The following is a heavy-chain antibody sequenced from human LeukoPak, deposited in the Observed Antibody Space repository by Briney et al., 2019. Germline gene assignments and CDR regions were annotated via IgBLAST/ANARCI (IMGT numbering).Heavy chain of an antibody. CDR2: ISGSGGST. V-gene: IGHV3-23*01. J-gene: IGHJ4*02. CDR1: GFTFSSYA. Sequence: GGSLRLSCAASGFTFSSYAMSWVRQAPGKGLEWVSAISGSGGSTYYADSVKGRFTVSRDNSKNTLYLQMNSLRAEDTAVYYCAKTFGAYYYDSSGYGYYFDYWGQGTLVTVSS. D-gene: IGHD3-22*01. CDR3: AKTFGAYYYDSSGYGYYFDY.